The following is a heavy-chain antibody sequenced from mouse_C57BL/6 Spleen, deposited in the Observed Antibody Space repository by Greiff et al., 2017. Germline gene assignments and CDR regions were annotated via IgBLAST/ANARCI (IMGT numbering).Heavy chain of an antibody. V-gene: IGHV5-4*01. Sequence: DVLLVESGGGLVKPGGSLKLSCAASGFTFSSYAMSWVRQTPEKRLEWVATISGGGSYTYYPDNVKGRFTISRDNAKNNLYLQMSHLKSEDTAMYYCAREGYGSSYEGYWGQGTTLTVSS. D-gene: IGHD1-1*01. CDR3: AREGYGSSYEGY. CDR1: GFTFSSYA. J-gene: IGHJ2*01. CDR2: ISGGGSYT.